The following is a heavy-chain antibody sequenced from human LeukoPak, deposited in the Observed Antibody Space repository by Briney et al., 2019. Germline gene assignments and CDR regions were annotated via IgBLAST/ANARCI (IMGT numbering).Heavy chain of an antibody. CDR2: IYYSGST. CDR1: GGSISSYY. D-gene: IGHD7-27*01. J-gene: IGHJ4*02. Sequence: SETLSLTCTVSGGSISSYYWNWIRQPPGKGLEWIGYIYYSGSTNYNPSLKSRVTISVDTSKNQFSLNLSSVTAADTAVYYCARRLGNRLLDYWGPGTLVTVSS. CDR3: ARRLGNRLLDY. V-gene: IGHV4-59*08.